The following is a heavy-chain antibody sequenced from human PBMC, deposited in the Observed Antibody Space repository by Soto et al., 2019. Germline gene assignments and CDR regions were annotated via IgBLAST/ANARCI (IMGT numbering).Heavy chain of an antibody. J-gene: IGHJ4*02. CDR2: IYYSGDS. CDR3: VRDMQLWRLAS. D-gene: IGHD2-15*01. Sequence: PSETLSLTCTVSGGSISSSSYYWGWIRQPPGKGLEWIGSIYYSGDSHYNPSLKSRVTISVDTSKNQFPLKLSSVTAEDTAVYYCVRDMQLWRLASWGQGTLVTVSS. V-gene: IGHV4-39*01. CDR1: GGSISSSSYY.